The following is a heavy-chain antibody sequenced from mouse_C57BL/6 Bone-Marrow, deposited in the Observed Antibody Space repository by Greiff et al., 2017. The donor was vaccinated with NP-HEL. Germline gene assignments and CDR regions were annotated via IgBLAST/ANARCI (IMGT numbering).Heavy chain of an antibody. V-gene: IGHV2-4*01. Sequence: QVQLQQSGPGLVQPSQSLSITCTVSGFSLTSYGVHWVRQPPGKGLEWLGVVWSGGSTDCNAAFISRLSISKDNSKSQVFFKMNSLQADDTSIYYCAKRDYSYYFDYWGQGTTLTVSS. CDR3: AKRDYSYYFDY. CDR2: VWSGGST. J-gene: IGHJ2*01. D-gene: IGHD1-1*01. CDR1: GFSLTSYG.